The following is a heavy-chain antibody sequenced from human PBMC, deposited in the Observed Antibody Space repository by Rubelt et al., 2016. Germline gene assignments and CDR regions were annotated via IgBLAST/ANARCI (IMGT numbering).Heavy chain of an antibody. D-gene: IGHD4-11*01. CDR3: ARDEIAYSNYYFDY. J-gene: IGHJ4*02. CDR2: INHSGST. Sequence: WSWIRQPPGKGLEWIGEINHSGSTNYNPSLKSRVTISVDTSKNQFSLKLSSVTAADTAVYYCARDEIAYSNYYFDYWGQGTLVTVSS. V-gene: IGHV4-34*01.